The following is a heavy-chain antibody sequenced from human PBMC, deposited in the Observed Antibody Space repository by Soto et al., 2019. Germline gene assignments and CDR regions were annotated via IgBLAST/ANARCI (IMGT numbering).Heavy chain of an antibody. D-gene: IGHD6-19*01. CDR1: GGSISSYY. V-gene: IGHV4-59*01. J-gene: IGHJ4*02. Sequence: QVQLQESGPGLVKPSETLSLTCTVSGGSISSYYWSWIRQPPGKGLEWIGYIYYSGSTDYNPSLKSRVTISVDTSKNQFSLKLSSVTAADTAVYYCARTNPYSSGWYYFDYWGQGTLVTVSS. CDR3: ARTNPYSSGWYYFDY. CDR2: IYYSGST.